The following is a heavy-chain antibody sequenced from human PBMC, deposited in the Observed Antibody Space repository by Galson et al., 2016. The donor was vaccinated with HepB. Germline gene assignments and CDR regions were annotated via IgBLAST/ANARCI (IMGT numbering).Heavy chain of an antibody. Sequence: SCKASGYTFSNYYIHWVRQAPGQGLEWMATINPTGGGTNYAQKFQGRITVTEDTSTSTVYMDLSSLRSEDTAVYYCARDRGVLLRGLDYWGQGTLVTVSS. V-gene: IGHV1-46*01. CDR3: ARDRGVLLRGLDY. CDR1: GYTFSNYY. J-gene: IGHJ4*02. D-gene: IGHD3-10*01. CDR2: INPTGGGT.